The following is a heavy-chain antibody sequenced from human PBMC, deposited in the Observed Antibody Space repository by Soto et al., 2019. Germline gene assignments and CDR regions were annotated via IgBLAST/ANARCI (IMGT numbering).Heavy chain of an antibody. V-gene: IGHV3-9*01. Sequence: GGSLRLSCAASGFTFDDYAMHWVRQAPGKGLEWVSGISWNSGSIGYADSVKGRFTISRDNAKNSLYLQMNSLRAEDTALYYCAKDGEWLLGYYFDYWGQGTLVTVSS. D-gene: IGHD3-3*01. J-gene: IGHJ4*02. CDR1: GFTFDDYA. CDR3: AKDGEWLLGYYFDY. CDR2: ISWNSGSI.